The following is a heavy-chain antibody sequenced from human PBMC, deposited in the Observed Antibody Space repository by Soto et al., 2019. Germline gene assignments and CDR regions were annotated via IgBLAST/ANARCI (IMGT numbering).Heavy chain of an antibody. CDR3: AFGTDYFHY. CDR1: GYTFTNYS. D-gene: IGHD3-16*01. Sequence: ASVNVSCKSSGYTFTNYSIHWVRQAPGQRPEWMGWIHAGDGNTKLSQNFQGRLTITRDTSANTAYMELSSLRSEDTAVYYCAFGTDYFHYWGQGTLVTVSS. J-gene: IGHJ1*01. V-gene: IGHV1-3*01. CDR2: IHAGDGNT.